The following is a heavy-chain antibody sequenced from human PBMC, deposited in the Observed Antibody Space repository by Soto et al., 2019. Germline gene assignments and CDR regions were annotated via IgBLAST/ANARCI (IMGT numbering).Heavy chain of an antibody. D-gene: IGHD2-15*01. J-gene: IGHJ5*02. Sequence: QVQLQESGPGLVKPSQTLSLTCTVSGGSISSGDYYWSWIRQPPGKGLEWIGYIYYSGSTYYNPSIMXRVTVSVDTSXXQXAPXLSPVPAADTAVYYCARALEGYCSGGSCYREWFDPWGQGTLVTVSS. V-gene: IGHV4-30-4*01. CDR1: GGSISSGDYY. CDR3: ARALEGYCSGGSCYREWFDP. CDR2: IYYSGST.